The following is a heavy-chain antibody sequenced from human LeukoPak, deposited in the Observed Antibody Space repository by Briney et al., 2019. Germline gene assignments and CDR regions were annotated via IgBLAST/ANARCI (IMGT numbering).Heavy chain of an antibody. J-gene: IGHJ4*03. V-gene: IGHV4-59*01. CDR1: GGSISSYY. Sequence: PSETLSLTCTVSGGSISSYYWSWIRQPPGKGLEWIGYIYYSGCTNYNPSLKSRVTISVDTSKNQFSLKLSSVTAADTAVYYCARARVAVAGYYFDYWGHGTLVTVSS. CDR2: IYYSGCT. CDR3: ARARVAVAGYYFDY. D-gene: IGHD6-19*01.